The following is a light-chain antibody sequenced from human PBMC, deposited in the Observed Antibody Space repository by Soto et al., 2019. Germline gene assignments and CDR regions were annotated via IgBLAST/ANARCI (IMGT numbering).Light chain of an antibody. V-gene: IGLV2-14*03. CDR3: SSYTSSSLEV. Sequence: QSVLTQPASVSGSPGQSITISCTGTSSDVGGYDSVSWYQQHPGKAPKLMIYDVTIRPSGVSDRFSGSRSGNTASLTISGLQAEDEADYYCSSYTSSSLEVFGGGTKVTVL. J-gene: IGLJ3*02. CDR1: SSDVGGYDS. CDR2: DVT.